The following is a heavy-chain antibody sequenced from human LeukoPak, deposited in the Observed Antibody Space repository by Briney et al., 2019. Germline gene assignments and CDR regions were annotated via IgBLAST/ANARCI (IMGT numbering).Heavy chain of an antibody. CDR2: IYSGGST. Sequence: GGPLRLSCAASGFTVSSTYMSWVRQAPGKGLEWVSVIYSGGSTYYADSVKGRFTISRDISKNTVYLQMNSLRAEDTAVYHCARGGPFTGPTSTPRASDYWGQGILVTVSS. D-gene: IGHD1-7*01. V-gene: IGHV3-66*01. CDR3: ARGGPFTGPTSTPRASDY. J-gene: IGHJ4*02. CDR1: GFTVSSTY.